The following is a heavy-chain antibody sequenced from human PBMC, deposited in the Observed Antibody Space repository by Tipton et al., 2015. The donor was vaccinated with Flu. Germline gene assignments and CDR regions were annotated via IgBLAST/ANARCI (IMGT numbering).Heavy chain of an antibody. CDR3: AREYYDGSGDYYNGRKVGYNWFDS. V-gene: IGHV7-4-1*02. Sequence: QLVQSGSELKKPGASVKVSCKGSGYTFTKYAVNWVRQAPGQGLEWMGWINTNTGNPTYAQGFTGRFVFSLDTSVSTAYVQITSLKAEDTAVYYCAREYYDGSGDYYNGRKVGYNWFDSWGQGTLVTVSP. D-gene: IGHD3-10*01. CDR1: GYTFTKYA. J-gene: IGHJ5*01. CDR2: INTNTGNP.